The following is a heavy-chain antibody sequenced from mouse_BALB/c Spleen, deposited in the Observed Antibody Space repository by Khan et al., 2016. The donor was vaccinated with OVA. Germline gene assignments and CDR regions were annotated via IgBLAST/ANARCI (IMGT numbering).Heavy chain of an antibody. V-gene: IGHV1-7*01. CDR1: GYSFVNYW. CDR3: TILDSTYVGTFVY. Sequence: QVQLKQSGAELAKPGASVKMSCKASGYSFVNYWIHWVKQRPGQGLEWIGYINPSTDYTEYNQKFKEKATLTADKSSSTAYMQSSSLTSEDSAVXSSTILDSTYVGTFVYWGQVTILTLPS. J-gene: IGHJ2*01. D-gene: IGHD2-5*01. CDR2: INPSTDYT.